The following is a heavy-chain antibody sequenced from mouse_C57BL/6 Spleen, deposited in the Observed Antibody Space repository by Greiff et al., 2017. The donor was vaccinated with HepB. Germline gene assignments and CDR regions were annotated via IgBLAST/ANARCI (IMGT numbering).Heavy chain of an antibody. Sequence: VQLVESGAELVRPGTSVKMSCKASGYTFTNYWIGWAKQRPGHGLEWIGDIYPGGGYTNYNEKFKGKATLTADKSSSTAYMQFSSLTSEDSAIYYCARELQATGSFDYWGQGTTLTVSS. J-gene: IGHJ2*01. V-gene: IGHV1-63*01. CDR2: IYPGGGYT. D-gene: IGHD3-2*02. CDR1: GYTFTNYW. CDR3: ARELQATGSFDY.